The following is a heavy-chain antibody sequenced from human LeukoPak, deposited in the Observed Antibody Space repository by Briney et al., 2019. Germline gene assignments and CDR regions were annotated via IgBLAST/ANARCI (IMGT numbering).Heavy chain of an antibody. CDR3: ATGCGGDCAQNWFDP. J-gene: IGHJ5*02. CDR2: FDPEDGET. D-gene: IGHD2-21*01. V-gene: IGHV1-24*01. CDR1: GYTLTELS. Sequence: ASVKVSCKVSGYTLTELSMHWVRQAPGKGLEWMGGFDPEDGETIYAQKFQGRVTMIEDTSTDTAYMELSSLRSEDTAVYYCATGCGGDCAQNWFDPWGQGTLVTVSS.